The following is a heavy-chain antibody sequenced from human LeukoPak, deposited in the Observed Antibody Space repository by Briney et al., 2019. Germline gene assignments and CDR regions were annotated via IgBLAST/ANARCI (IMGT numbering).Heavy chain of an antibody. V-gene: IGHV3-23*01. CDR2: ISGSGGST. Sequence: GGSLRLSCPASGFTFSNYGMSWVRQAPGKGLEWVSTISGSGGSTYYADSVKGRFTISRDNAKNSLYLQMNSLRAEDTAVYYCARRGYSRAFDIWGQGTMVTVSS. D-gene: IGHD3-22*01. CDR1: GFTFSNYG. CDR3: ARRGYSRAFDI. J-gene: IGHJ3*02.